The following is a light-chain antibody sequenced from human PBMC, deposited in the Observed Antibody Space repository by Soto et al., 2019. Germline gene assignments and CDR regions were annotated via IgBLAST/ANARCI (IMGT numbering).Light chain of an antibody. Sequence: EIVLTQSPGTLSLSPGERATLSCRASQSVSSSYLAWSQQKPGQAPRLLIYGASSRATGIPDRFSGSGSGTDFTFTISRLEPEDFAVYYCQQYCSSPWFTFGPGTQVDIK. CDR3: QQYCSSPWFT. V-gene: IGKV3-20*01. CDR1: QSVSSSY. J-gene: IGKJ3*01. CDR2: GAS.